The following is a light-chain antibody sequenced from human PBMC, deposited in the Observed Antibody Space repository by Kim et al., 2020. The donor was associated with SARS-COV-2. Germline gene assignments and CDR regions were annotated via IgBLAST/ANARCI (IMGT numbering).Light chain of an antibody. V-gene: IGLV1-40*01. CDR2: GNT. Sequence: QSVLTHPPSVSGAPGQRVTISCTGNRSNIGANYDVHWYQQLPGTAPKLLIYGNTNRPSGVPDRFSGSKSGSSASLAITGLQAEDEADYFCQSYDSSLTGSVFGGGTKVTVL. J-gene: IGLJ3*02. CDR3: QSYDSSLTGSV. CDR1: RSNIGANYD.